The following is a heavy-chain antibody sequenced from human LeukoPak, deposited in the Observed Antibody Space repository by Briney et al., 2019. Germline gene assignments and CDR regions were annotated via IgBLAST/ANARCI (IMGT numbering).Heavy chain of an antibody. Sequence: SETLSLTCTVSGGSVSTTTYQWGWIRQSPGRGLEWIGNIYIGGNTYYNPSLRYRVTVSVDSSKNQFSLQLNSVTAADTAIYYCARLRRTTVTTYNYYHYMDVWGKGTTVTVSS. CDR1: GGSVSTTTYQ. V-gene: IGHV4-39*01. CDR2: IYIGGNT. D-gene: IGHD4-11*01. J-gene: IGHJ6*03. CDR3: ARLRRTTVTTYNYYHYMDV.